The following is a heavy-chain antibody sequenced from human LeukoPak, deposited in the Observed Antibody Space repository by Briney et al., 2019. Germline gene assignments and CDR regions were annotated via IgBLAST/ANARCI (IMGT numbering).Heavy chain of an antibody. Sequence: SETLSLTCTVSGYSISSGYYCGWIRQPPGKGLEWIGSIYHSGSTYYNPSLKSRVTISVDTSKNQFSLKLSSVTAADTAVYYCARDSWSDYWGQGTLVTVSS. V-gene: IGHV4-38-2*02. CDR1: GYSISSGYY. CDR2: IYHSGST. CDR3: ARDSWSDY. J-gene: IGHJ4*02.